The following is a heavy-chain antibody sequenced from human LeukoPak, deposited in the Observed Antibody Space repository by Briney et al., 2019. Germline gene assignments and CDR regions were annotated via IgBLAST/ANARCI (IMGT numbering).Heavy chain of an antibody. V-gene: IGHV3-21*01. Sequence: GGSLRLSCSASGFTFSSYTLSWVRQAPGKGLEWVSSISSSRTYIYYADSLEGRFTISRDSAKTSLYLQMNSLRVEDTAVYFCAREGPRTDRSLNCFDYWGQGTLVTVSS. J-gene: IGHJ4*02. CDR3: AREGPRTDRSLNCFDY. D-gene: IGHD3-16*02. CDR1: GFTFSSYT. CDR2: ISSSRTYI.